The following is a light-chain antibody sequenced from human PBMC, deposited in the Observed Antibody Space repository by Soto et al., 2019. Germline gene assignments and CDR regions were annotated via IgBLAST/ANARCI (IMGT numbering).Light chain of an antibody. CDR3: QQSYSMPRT. CDR1: QSISFY. CDR2: TAS. Sequence: DIEMTQSPSSLSASVGDRVTITCRASQSISFYLNWYQQKPGKAPKLLIYTASNVKSGVPSRISGSGSGTEFTLTITSLQPEDFATYYCQQSYSMPRTFGQGTKVQMK. V-gene: IGKV1-39*01. J-gene: IGKJ1*01.